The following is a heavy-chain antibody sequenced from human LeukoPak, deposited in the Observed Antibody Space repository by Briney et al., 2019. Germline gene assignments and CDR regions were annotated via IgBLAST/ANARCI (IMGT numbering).Heavy chain of an antibody. J-gene: IGHJ6*02. CDR1: GYSFTSDW. Sequence: GASLKISCKGSGYSFTSDWIGWVRQLPGRGLEWMGIISPAYSDARYSPSFQGQVTISADKSISTSYLQWRRLMASDTAMYYCARLGATSGMDVWGQGTTVTVSS. D-gene: IGHD1-26*01. CDR2: ISPAYSDA. CDR3: ARLGATSGMDV. V-gene: IGHV5-51*01.